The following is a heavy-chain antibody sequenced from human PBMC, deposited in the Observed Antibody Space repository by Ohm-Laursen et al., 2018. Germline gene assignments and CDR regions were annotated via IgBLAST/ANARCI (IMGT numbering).Heavy chain of an antibody. J-gene: IGHJ6*02. V-gene: IGHV1-2*02. CDR3: ARDQTPVVVPAAIEWYYYYYGMDV. CDR2: INPNSGGT. CDR1: GYTFIGYY. D-gene: IGHD2-2*02. Sequence: ASVKVSCKASGYTFIGYYMHWVRQAPGQGLEWMGWINPNSGGTNYAQKFQGRATMTRDTSISTAYMELSRLRSDDTAVYYCARDQTPVVVPAAIEWYYYYYGMDVWGQGTTVTVSS.